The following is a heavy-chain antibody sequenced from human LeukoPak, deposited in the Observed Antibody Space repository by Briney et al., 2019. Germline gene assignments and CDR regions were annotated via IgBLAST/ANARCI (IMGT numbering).Heavy chain of an antibody. V-gene: IGHV3-23*01. J-gene: IGHJ4*02. CDR2: ISGSGGST. Sequence: SGGSLRLSCAASGFTFSSYAMSWVRQAPGKGLEWVSAISGSGGSTHYADSVKGRFTISRDNSKNTLYLQMNSLRAEDTAVYYCANLEMATIRLKSLGYWGQGTLVTVSS. CDR3: ANLEMATIRLKSLGY. D-gene: IGHD5-24*01. CDR1: GFTFSSYA.